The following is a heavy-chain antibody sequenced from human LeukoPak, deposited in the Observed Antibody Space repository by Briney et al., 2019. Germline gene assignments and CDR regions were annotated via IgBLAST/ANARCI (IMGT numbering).Heavy chain of an antibody. CDR2: IKTDGSDT. Sequence: GGSLRLSCAASGFTFSSYWMHWVRQSPGKGLVWVSRIKTDGSDTSYADSVKGRFTISRDNAKNTLYLQMNSMSAEDTAVYYCARGGSSGCLDYWGQGTLVTVSS. CDR3: ARGGSSGCLDY. V-gene: IGHV3-74*01. J-gene: IGHJ4*02. D-gene: IGHD6-19*01. CDR1: GFTFSSYW.